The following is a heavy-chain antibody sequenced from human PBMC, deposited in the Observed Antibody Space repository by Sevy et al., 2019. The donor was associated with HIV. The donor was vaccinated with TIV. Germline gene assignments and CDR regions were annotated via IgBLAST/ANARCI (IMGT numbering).Heavy chain of an antibody. V-gene: IGHV4-59*08. J-gene: IGHJ4*02. CDR2: IYYNGQI. D-gene: IGHD1-26*01. CDR3: AGENAWGRGYS. Sequence: SETLSLTCTVSGGSITRLYWNWIRQPPGKGLEWIANIYYNGQINYNPSLKSRVTLSLDTSKNQFSLRLSSVTAADTAMYYCAGENAWGRGYSWGQGTLVTVSS. CDR1: GGSITRLY.